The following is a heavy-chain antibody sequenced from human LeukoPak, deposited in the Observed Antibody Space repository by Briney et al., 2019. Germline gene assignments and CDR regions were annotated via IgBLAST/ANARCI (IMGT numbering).Heavy chain of an antibody. J-gene: IGHJ6*02. Sequence: PSETLSLTCTVSGGSISSYYWSWIRQPPGKGLEWIGYIYYSGSTNYNPSLKSRVTISVDTSKNQFSLKLSSVTAADTAVYYCARGGSSSIYGMDVWGQGTTVTVSS. CDR3: ARGGSSSIYGMDV. V-gene: IGHV4-59*01. D-gene: IGHD6-6*01. CDR1: GGSISSYY. CDR2: IYYSGST.